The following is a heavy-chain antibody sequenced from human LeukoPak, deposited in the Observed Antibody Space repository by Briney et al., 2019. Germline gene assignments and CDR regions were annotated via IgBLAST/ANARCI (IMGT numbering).Heavy chain of an antibody. D-gene: IGHD3-16*02. CDR3: AKGITFGGVIVTPAWDY. CDR1: GFTFSSYA. J-gene: IGHJ4*02. CDR2: ISGSGGST. Sequence: GGSLRLSCAASGFTFSSYAMSWVRQAPGKGLEWVSAISGSGGSTYYADSAKGRFTISRDNSKNTLYLQMNSLRAEDTAVYYCAKGITFGGVIVTPAWDYWGQGTLVTVSS. V-gene: IGHV3-23*01.